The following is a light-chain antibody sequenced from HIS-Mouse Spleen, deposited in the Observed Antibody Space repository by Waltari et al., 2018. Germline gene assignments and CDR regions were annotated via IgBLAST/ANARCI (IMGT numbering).Light chain of an antibody. V-gene: IGKV3-20*01. CDR1: QSVSSSY. J-gene: IGKJ4*01. CDR3: QQYGSSPPALT. CDR2: GAS. Sequence: EIVLTQSPGTLSLSPGERPTLSCRASQSVSSSYLAWYQQKPGQAPRLLIYGASSRATGIPDRFSGSGSGTDFTLTISRLEPEDFAVYYCQQYGSSPPALTFGGGTKVEIK.